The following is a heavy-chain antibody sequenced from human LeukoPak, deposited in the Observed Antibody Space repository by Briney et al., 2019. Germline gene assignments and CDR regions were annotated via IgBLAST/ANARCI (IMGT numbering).Heavy chain of an antibody. D-gene: IGHD6-19*01. CDR3: ARDFEAWLVPIPCAFDI. CDR1: GFTFSDYY. Sequence: GGSLRLSCEASGFTFSDYYMSWIRQAPGKGLEWVSYISSSGSTLYYVDSVKGRFTISRDNAKNSLYLQMNSLRAEDTAVYYCARDFEAWLVPIPCAFDIWGQGTMVTVSS. V-gene: IGHV3-11*04. CDR2: ISSSGSTL. J-gene: IGHJ3*02.